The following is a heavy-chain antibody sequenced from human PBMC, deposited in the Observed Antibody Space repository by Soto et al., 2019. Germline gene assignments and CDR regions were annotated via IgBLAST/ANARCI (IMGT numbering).Heavy chain of an antibody. CDR2: VSFDGSNK. V-gene: IGHV3-30-3*01. CDR1: GFTFSTHA. Sequence: TGGSLRLSCASSGFTFSTHAMHWVRQAPGKGLECVAIVSFDGSNKYYADSVKGRFTISRDNSKNTLYLQMSGLTPEDTAFYYCARDQTGITTAGGGRIDHWGQGTLVTVSS. J-gene: IGHJ4*02. CDR3: ARDQTGITTAGGGRIDH. D-gene: IGHD6-13*01.